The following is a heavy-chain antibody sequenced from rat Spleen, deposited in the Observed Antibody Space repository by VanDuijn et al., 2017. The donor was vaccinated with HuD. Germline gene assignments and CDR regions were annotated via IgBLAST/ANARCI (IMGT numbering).Heavy chain of an antibody. Sequence: EVQLVESGGGLVQPGRSLKLSCAASGFTFSNYDMAWVRQAPTKGLEWVASISTGGGNTYYRDSVKGRFTISRDNAKSTLYLQMESLRSEDTATYYGAKDRNYGYPYYFDYWGQGVMVTVSS. CDR2: ISTGGGNT. CDR3: AKDRNYGYPYYFDY. J-gene: IGHJ2*01. V-gene: IGHV5S23*01. D-gene: IGHD1-7*01. CDR1: GFTFSNYD.